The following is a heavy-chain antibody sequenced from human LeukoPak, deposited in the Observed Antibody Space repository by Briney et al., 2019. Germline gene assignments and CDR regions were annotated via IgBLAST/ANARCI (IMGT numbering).Heavy chain of an antibody. CDR2: SYHSGST. CDR1: GGSIRSRVYY. D-gene: IGHD2-8*02. V-gene: IGHV4-30-2*01. J-gene: IGHJ6*03. Sequence: SETLSLTCTFSGGSIRSRVYYWSWIRQPPGKGLEWSGHSYHSGSTYYNPSLKSQVTISVATYKTQISLKLSSMTAADTDVYYCARDPWWGTPNPMDVWGKGTTVTVSS. CDR3: ARDPWWGTPNPMDV.